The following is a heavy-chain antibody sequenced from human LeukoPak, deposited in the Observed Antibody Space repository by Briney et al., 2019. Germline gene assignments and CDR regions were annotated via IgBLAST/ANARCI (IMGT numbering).Heavy chain of an antibody. CDR3: AKEANVGQQWLVRADYFDY. V-gene: IGHV3-30*18. D-gene: IGHD6-19*01. Sequence: GRSLRLSCAASGFTFSSYGMHWVRQAPGKGLEWVAVISYDGSNKYYADSVKGRFTISRDNSKNTLYLQMNSLRAEDTAVYYCAKEANVGQQWLVRADYFDYWGQGTLVTVSS. CDR2: ISYDGSNK. CDR1: GFTFSSYG. J-gene: IGHJ4*02.